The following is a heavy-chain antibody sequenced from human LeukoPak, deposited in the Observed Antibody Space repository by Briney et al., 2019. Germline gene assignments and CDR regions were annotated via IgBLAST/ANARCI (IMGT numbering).Heavy chain of an antibody. V-gene: IGHV3-7*01. D-gene: IGHD3-22*01. CDR3: ARGAYYYED. CDR2: IRQDESEK. Sequence: GGSLRLSCAASGFTFSSYWMSWVRQAPGKGLEWVANIRQDESEKYFVDSVKGRFIISRDNAKNSLYLQMNSLRAEDTAVYYCARGAYYYEDWGQGTLVTVSS. J-gene: IGHJ4*02. CDR1: GFTFSSYW.